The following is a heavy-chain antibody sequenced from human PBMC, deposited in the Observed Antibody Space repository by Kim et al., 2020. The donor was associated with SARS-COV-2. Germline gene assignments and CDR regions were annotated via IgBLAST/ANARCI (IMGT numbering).Heavy chain of an antibody. Sequence: SETLSLTCTVSGGSISSSSYYWGWIRQPPGKGLEWIGSIYYSGSTYYNPSLKSRVTISVDTSKNQFSLKLSSVTAADTAVYYCASRGFGESNDAFDIWGQGTMVTVSS. D-gene: IGHD3-10*01. J-gene: IGHJ3*02. CDR2: IYYSGST. V-gene: IGHV4-39*01. CDR1: GGSISSSSYY. CDR3: ASRGFGESNDAFDI.